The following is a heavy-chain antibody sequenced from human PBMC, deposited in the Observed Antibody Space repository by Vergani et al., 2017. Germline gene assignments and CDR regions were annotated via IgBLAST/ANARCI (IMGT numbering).Heavy chain of an antibody. CDR2: IYSGGST. Sequence: EVQLVESGGGLVQPGGSLRLSCAASGFTVSSNYMSWVRQAPGKGLEWVSVIYSGGSTYYADSVKGRFTISRDNSKNTLYLQMNSLRAEDTAVYYCARDLTVSYYVGAYYYYGMDVWGQGTTVTVSS. D-gene: IGHD1-26*01. J-gene: IGHJ6*02. CDR1: GFTVSSNY. CDR3: ARDLTVSYYVGAYYYYGMDV. V-gene: IGHV3-66*02.